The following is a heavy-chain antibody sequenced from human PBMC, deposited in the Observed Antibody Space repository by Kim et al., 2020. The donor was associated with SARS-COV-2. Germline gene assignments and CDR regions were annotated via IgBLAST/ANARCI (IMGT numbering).Heavy chain of an antibody. V-gene: IGHV4-59*01. D-gene: IGHD3-10*01. Sequence: PSLKSRVTISVDTSKNQFSLKLSSVTAADTAVYYCARRAAYYYGSGPFDYWGQGTLVTVSS. CDR3: ARRAAYYYGSGPFDY. J-gene: IGHJ4*02.